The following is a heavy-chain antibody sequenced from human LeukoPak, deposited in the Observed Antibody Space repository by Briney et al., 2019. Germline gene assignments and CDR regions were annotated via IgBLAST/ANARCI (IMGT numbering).Heavy chain of an antibody. CDR2: ISGSGGST. CDR1: GFTFSSFA. CDR3: AKDADWLFPVSVFGFGFEPYDY. D-gene: IGHD3-9*01. Sequence: GGSLRLSCEASGFTFSSFAMSWVRQAPGKGLEWVSAISGSGGSTYYADSVKGRFTISRDNSKNTLYLQMNSLRAEDTAVYYCAKDADWLFPVSVFGFGFEPYDYWGQGTLVTVSS. V-gene: IGHV3-23*01. J-gene: IGHJ4*02.